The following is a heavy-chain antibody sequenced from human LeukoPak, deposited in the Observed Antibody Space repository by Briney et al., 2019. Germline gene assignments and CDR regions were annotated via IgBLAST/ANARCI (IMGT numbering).Heavy chain of an antibody. Sequence: GASVKVACKASGYTFTSYYMHWVRQAPGQGLEWMGIINPSGGSTSYAQKFQGRVTMTRDTSTSTVYMELSSLRSEDTAVYYCAREGYIPGEFDYWGQGTLVTVSS. CDR2: INPSGGST. V-gene: IGHV1-46*01. J-gene: IGHJ4*02. D-gene: IGHD3-16*01. CDR1: GYTFTSYY. CDR3: AREGYIPGEFDY.